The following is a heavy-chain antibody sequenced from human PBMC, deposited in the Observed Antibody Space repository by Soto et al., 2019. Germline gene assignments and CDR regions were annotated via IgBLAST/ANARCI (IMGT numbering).Heavy chain of an antibody. CDR2: ISTSGSTI. Sequence: GGSLRLSCAASGFTFSDYYMSWIRQAPGKGLEWVSYISTSGSTIYYADSVKGRFTISRDNAQNSLYLQMSSLRADDTAVYYCARDVTPEGFDCWGQGTLVTVSS. CDR3: ARDVTPEGFDC. D-gene: IGHD2-21*02. V-gene: IGHV3-11*01. J-gene: IGHJ4*02. CDR1: GFTFSDYY.